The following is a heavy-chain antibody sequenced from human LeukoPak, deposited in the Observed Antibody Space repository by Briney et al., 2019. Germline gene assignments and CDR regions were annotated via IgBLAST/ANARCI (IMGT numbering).Heavy chain of an antibody. J-gene: IGHJ5*02. D-gene: IGHD1-26*01. CDR3: ARGWELDP. Sequence: PGGSLRLSCAVSGFSFNNYWMSWVRQAPGKGLEWVANIKQDGSEKYYVDSVKGRFTISRDNAKNSLYLQMNSLRVEDTAVYYCARGWELDPWGQGTLVTVSS. CDR1: GFSFNNYW. CDR2: IKQDGSEK. V-gene: IGHV3-7*05.